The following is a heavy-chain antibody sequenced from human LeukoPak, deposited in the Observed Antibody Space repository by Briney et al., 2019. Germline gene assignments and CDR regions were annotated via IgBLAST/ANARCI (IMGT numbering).Heavy chain of an antibody. V-gene: IGHV4-34*01. CDR3: AREEEQQLLYY. Sequence: SSETLSLTCAVYGGSFSGYYWSWIRQPPGKGLEWIGEINHSGSTNYNPSLKSRVTISVDTSKNQFSLKLSSVTAADTAVYYCAREEEQQLLYYWGQGTLVTVSS. D-gene: IGHD6-13*01. CDR2: INHSGST. J-gene: IGHJ4*02. CDR1: GGSFSGYY.